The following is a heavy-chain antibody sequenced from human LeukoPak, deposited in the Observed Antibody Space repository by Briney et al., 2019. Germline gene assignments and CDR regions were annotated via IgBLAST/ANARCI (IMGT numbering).Heavy chain of an antibody. Sequence: GASVKVSCKASGYTFTSYAMNWVRQAPGQGLEWMGWINTNTGNPTYAQGFTGRFVFSLDTSVSTAYLQISSLKAEDTAVYYCARDHRGSRTTVTTSRGSPDYWGQGTLVTVSS. J-gene: IGHJ4*02. CDR2: INTNTGNP. CDR3: ARDHRGSRTTVTTSRGSPDY. V-gene: IGHV7-4-1*02. CDR1: GYTFTSYA. D-gene: IGHD4-17*01.